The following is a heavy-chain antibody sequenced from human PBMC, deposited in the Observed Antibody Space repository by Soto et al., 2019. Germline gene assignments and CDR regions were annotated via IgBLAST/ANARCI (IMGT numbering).Heavy chain of an antibody. J-gene: IGHJ4*02. CDR3: ARDLPTTVMGSPDY. CDR1: GYTFTSYG. V-gene: IGHV1-18*01. Sequence: QVQLVQSGAEVKKPGASVKVSCKDSGYTFTSYGISWVRQAPGQGLEWMGWISAYNGNTNYAQKLQGRVTMTTDTSTITAYMSLSRLSSADTAVYYCARDLPTTVMGSPDYWGQGTLVTVSA. CDR2: ISAYNGNT. D-gene: IGHD4-17*01.